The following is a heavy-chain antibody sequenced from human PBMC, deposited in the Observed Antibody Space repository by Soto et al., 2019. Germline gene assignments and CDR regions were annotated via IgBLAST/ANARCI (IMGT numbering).Heavy chain of an antibody. J-gene: IGHJ4*02. CDR2: VYSGGGT. CDR3: SRVPGRL. V-gene: IGHV3-53*02. CDR1: GFSVSRNY. Sequence: QLVETGGGVIQPGTSLTLSCAASGFSVSRNYITWVRQAPGKGLEWVSFVYSGGGTFYADSVKGRFILSRDDSQNTMYLQMNNLRAEDTAVYYCSRVPGRLWGRGTLVTVAS. D-gene: IGHD3-10*01.